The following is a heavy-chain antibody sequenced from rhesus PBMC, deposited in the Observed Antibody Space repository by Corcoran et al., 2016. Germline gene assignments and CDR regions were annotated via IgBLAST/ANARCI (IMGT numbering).Heavy chain of an antibody. Sequence: QVQLQESGPGLAKPSETLSLTCAVSGGSFSSYWWSWIRQPPGKGLEWIGEINGNSGSTNYNPSLKSRVTLSKDASKNQFSLKLSSVTAADTAVYYCARYMGAGGYFDYWGQGVLVTVSS. CDR3: ARYMGAGGYFDY. V-gene: IGHV4-80*01. J-gene: IGHJ4*01. CDR2: INGNSGST. CDR1: GGSFSSYW. D-gene: IGHD6-31*01.